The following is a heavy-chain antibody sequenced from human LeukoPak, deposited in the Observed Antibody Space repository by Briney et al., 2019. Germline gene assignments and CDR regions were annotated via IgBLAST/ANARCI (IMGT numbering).Heavy chain of an antibody. J-gene: IGHJ5*02. CDR1: GGSISSSSYY. CDR2: IYYSGST. Sequence: PSETLSLTCTVSGGSISSSSYYWGWIRQPPGKGLEWTGSIYYSGSTHYNPSLKSRVTISVDTSKNQFSLKLSSVTAADTAVYYCARATVEETPSNNWFDPWGQGTLVTVSS. V-gene: IGHV4-39*07. CDR3: ARATVEETPSNNWFDP.